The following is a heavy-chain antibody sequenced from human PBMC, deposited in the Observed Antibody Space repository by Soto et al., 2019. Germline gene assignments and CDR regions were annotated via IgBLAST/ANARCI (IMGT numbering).Heavy chain of an antibody. J-gene: IGHJ6*02. Sequence: GGSLRLSCLACGFTFSDFAMTGVRHVPGRGLEWVASLDGAGGSTYYAESVRGRFSISRDNSQNTLFLQMKRLTVDDTAIYYCAAPRDEYGSGVSWFTYGMDIWGQGTTVTVSS. D-gene: IGHD3-10*01. V-gene: IGHV3-23*01. CDR1: GFTFSDFA. CDR2: LDGAGGST. CDR3: AAPRDEYGSGVSWFTYGMDI.